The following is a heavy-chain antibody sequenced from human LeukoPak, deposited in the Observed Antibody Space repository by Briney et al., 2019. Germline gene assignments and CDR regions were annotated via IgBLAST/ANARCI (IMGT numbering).Heavy chain of an antibody. CDR3: AKAYVAGFDY. CDR1: GFTVSNNY. D-gene: IGHD6-19*01. J-gene: IGHJ4*02. CDR2: IYSGGST. Sequence: GGSLRLSCVVSGFTVSNNYMSWVRQAPRKGLEWVSLIYSGGSTYYADSVKGRFTISRDNSKNTLYLQMNSLRAEDTAVYYCAKAYVAGFDYWGQGTLVTVSS. V-gene: IGHV3-66*02.